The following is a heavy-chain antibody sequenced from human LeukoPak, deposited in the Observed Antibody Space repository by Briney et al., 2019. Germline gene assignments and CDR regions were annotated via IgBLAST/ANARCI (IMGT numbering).Heavy chain of an antibody. V-gene: IGHV1-8*01. CDR1: GYTFTSYD. CDR2: MNPNSGNT. D-gene: IGHD6-19*01. CDR3: ARVGYSSGWYRFDWFDP. Sequence: GASVKLSCKASGYTFTSYDINWVRQATGQGLEWMGWMNPNSGNTGYAQKFQGRVTMTRNTSISTAYMELSSLRSEDTAVYYCARVGYSSGWYRFDWFDPWGQGTLVTVSS. J-gene: IGHJ5*02.